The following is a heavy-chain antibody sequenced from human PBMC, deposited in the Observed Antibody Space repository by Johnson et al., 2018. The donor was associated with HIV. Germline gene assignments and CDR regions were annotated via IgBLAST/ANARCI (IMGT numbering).Heavy chain of an antibody. CDR3: ARVQGKYNWNYGDAFDI. CDR2: ISYDGSNK. J-gene: IGHJ3*02. CDR1: GFTFSSYA. D-gene: IGHD1-7*01. Sequence: QVQLVESGGGLVQPGRSLRLSCAASGFTFSSYALHWVRQAPGKGLQWVAVISYDGSNKYYADSVKGRFTISRDNAKNSLYLQMNSLRAEDTAVYYCARVQGKYNWNYGDAFDIWGQGTMVTVSS. V-gene: IGHV3-30-3*01.